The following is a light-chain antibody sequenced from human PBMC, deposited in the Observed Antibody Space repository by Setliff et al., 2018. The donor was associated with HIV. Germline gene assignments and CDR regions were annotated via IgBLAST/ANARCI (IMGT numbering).Light chain of an antibody. CDR1: SSDDGAYNF. CDR3: CSYAGTYSYI. CDR2: DVY. V-gene: IGLV2-11*01. J-gene: IGLJ1*01. Sequence: QSALTQPRSVSGSPGQSVTFSCTGSSSDDGAYNFVSWYQQHPGKAPRLIIYDVYRRPSGVPDRFSGSKSGNTASLTISGLQSDDEADYYCCSYAGTYSYIFGSGTKVTVL.